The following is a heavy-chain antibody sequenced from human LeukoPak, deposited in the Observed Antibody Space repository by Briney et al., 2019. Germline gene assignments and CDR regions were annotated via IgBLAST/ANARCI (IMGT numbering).Heavy chain of an antibody. CDR3: ARVAGSIDY. V-gene: IGHV1-8*03. J-gene: IGHJ4*02. CDR1: GYTFISYD. CDR2: MNLKSGYT. Sequence: ASVKVSCKASGYTFISYDINWVRQATGQGLEWMGWMNLKSGYTGYAQKFQGRVTITRDTSTSTVYMELSSLRSEDTAVYYCARVAGSIDYWGQGTLVTVSS. D-gene: IGHD1-26*01.